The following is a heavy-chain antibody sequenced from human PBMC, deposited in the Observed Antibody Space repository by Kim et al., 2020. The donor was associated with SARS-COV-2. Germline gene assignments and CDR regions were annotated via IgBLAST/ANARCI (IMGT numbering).Heavy chain of an antibody. V-gene: IGHV1-18*04. CDR2: ISARDGNT. J-gene: IGHJ4*02. CDR1: GYMFTSYG. D-gene: IGHD5-12*01. CDR3: ARGAYRGVSFYY. Sequence: ASVKVSCKACGYMFTSYGFSWVRQAPGQGLEWLGWISARDGNTKYGQKVQGRVIMTTDTSTNTAYMELWSLRYDDTAMYYCARGAYRGVSFYYWRRVTLFTVS.